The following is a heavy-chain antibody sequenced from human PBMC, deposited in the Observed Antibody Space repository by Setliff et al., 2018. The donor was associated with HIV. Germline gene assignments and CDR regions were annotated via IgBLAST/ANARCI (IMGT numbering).Heavy chain of an antibody. V-gene: IGHV1-2*02. CDR3: ALSSTTTRPYNWFDP. CDR1: GYAFTGYY. CDR2: INPNDGGA. Sequence: ASVKVSCKASGYAFTGYYVHWVRQAPGQGLEWMGWINPNDGGANYAPRFQGRVTMTSNTSITAASMELSSLRSDDTAVYYCALSSTTTRPYNWFDPWGQGTLVTVSS. D-gene: IGHD1-1*01. J-gene: IGHJ5*02.